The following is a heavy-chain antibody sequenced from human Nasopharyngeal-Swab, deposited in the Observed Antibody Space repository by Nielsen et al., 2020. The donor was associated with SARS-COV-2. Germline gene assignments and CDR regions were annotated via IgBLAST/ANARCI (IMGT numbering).Heavy chain of an antibody. CDR1: GGTFSTYA. V-gene: IGHV1-69*04. CDR2: IIPLFGIA. J-gene: IGHJ4*02. D-gene: IGHD3-22*01. CDR3: AREAGDSSGYTLVFWDS. Sequence: SVKVSCKPYGGTFSTYAISWVRQAPGQGLEWMGRIIPLFGIANYAQKFQGRVTITADKSTSTAYMELSSLRSEDTAVYYCAREAGDSSGYTLVFWDSWGQGTLVTVSS.